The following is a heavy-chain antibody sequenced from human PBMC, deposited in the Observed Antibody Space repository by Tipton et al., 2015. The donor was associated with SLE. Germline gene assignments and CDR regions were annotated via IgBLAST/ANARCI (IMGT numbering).Heavy chain of an antibody. CDR1: GFTFSSYW. CDR2: IKHDGSEI. CDR3: ARDSAPYSSSARRFDY. V-gene: IGHV3-7*01. J-gene: IGHJ4*02. D-gene: IGHD6-6*01. Sequence: GSLRLSCVATGFTFSSYWMSWVRQAPGKGLEWVANIKHDGSEIYYVDSVKGRFNISRDNAKKSLYLQMNSLRAEDTAVYYCARDSAPYSSSARRFDYWGQGTLVPVSS.